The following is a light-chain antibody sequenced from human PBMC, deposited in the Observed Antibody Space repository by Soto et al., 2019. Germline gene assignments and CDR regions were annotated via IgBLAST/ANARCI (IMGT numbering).Light chain of an antibody. CDR2: DVS. CDR3: SSYTSSSPWV. J-gene: IGLJ3*02. Sequence: QSVLTQPASVSGSPGQSITISCTGTSSDVGGYNYVSWYQQHPGKAPKLMIYDVSNRPSGVSNRFSGSKSGNTASLTIPGLQAEDEADYYCSSYTSSSPWVFGGGTQLTVL. V-gene: IGLV2-14*01. CDR1: SSDVGGYNY.